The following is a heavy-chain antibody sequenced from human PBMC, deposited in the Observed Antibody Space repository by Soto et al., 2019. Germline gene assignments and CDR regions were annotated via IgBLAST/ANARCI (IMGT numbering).Heavy chain of an antibody. CDR3: ARAPDGSGSYYYFDG. CDR1: GFTFSSYW. CDR2: INRDGNEK. D-gene: IGHD3-22*01. Sequence: VGSLRLSCAASGFTFSSYWMSWVRQAPGKGLQWVANINRDGNEKYYVDSLKGRFTISRDNAENSLYLQMNTLRAEDTAVYYCARAPDGSGSYYYFDGWGQGTLVTVSS. V-gene: IGHV3-7*03. J-gene: IGHJ4*02.